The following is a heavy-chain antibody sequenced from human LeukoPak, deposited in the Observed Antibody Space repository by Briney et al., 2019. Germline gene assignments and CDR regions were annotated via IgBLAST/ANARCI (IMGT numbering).Heavy chain of an antibody. CDR3: ARDARDHRFTMGSVAIDY. J-gene: IGHJ4*02. Sequence: GGSLRLSCAASGFTFSSYSMNWVRQAPGKGLEWVSSISSSSSYIYYADSVKGRFTISRDNAKNSLYLQMNSLRAEDTAVYYCARDARDHRFTMGSVAIDYWGQGTLVTVSS. CDR1: GFTFSSYS. V-gene: IGHV3-21*01. D-gene: IGHD3-10*01. CDR2: ISSSSSYI.